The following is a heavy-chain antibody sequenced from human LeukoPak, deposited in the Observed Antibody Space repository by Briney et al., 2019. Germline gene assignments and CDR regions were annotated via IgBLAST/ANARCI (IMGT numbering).Heavy chain of an antibody. CDR2: IRSKAYGGTT. V-gene: IGHV3-49*04. CDR3: TRSEYSSSWYAGEKIDY. J-gene: IGHJ4*02. CDR1: GFTVSSNY. Sequence: GGSLRLSCAASGFTVSSNYMSWVRQAPGKGLEWVGFIRSKAYGGTTEYAASVKGRFTISRDDSKSIAYLQMNSLKTEDTAVYYCTRSEYSSSWYAGEKIDYWGQGTLVTVSS. D-gene: IGHD6-13*01.